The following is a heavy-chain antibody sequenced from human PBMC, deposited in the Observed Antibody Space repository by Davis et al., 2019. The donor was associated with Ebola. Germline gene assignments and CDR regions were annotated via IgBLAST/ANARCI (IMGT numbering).Heavy chain of an antibody. J-gene: IGHJ4*02. Sequence: GGSLRLSCAASGFTFSSYAMHWVRQAPGKGLEWVAVISYAGSNKYYADSVKGRFTISRDNSQNTLYLQMNSLRAEDTAVYYCAKVLIVLMVYAPLDYWGQGTLVTVSS. CDR1: GFTFSSYA. V-gene: IGHV3-30-3*01. D-gene: IGHD2-8*01. CDR2: ISYAGSNK. CDR3: AKVLIVLMVYAPLDY.